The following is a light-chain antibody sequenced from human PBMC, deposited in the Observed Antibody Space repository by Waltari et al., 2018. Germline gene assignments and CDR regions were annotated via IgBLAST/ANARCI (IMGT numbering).Light chain of an antibody. CDR1: NIGDKR. V-gene: IGLV3-21*02. CDR3: QVWDSGGDRVV. J-gene: IGLJ2*01. CDR2: DDS. Sequence: SVAPGQTARITCVGNNIGDKRVHWYQQKPGQAPVLVVHDDSDRPPGVPGRFAGSNSGRAATVTISRVEAGDEADYYCQVWDSGGDRVVFGGGTRLSVL.